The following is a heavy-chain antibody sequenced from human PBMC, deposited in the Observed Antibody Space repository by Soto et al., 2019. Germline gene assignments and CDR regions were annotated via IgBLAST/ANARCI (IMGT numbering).Heavy chain of an antibody. CDR3: TTDSYSTMIEVQFDY. CDR1: CFAFSNAW. J-gene: IGHJ4*01. Sequence: GGSRRLSCAGSCFAFSNAWINWVRQAPGKGLEWVGRIKSKALGGTTDFAAPVRSRFAITRDASRNMAYMQMNTLNTEYTSVYFCTTDSYSTMIEVQFDYWGHGTLVTVSS. CDR2: IKSKALGGTT. V-gene: IGHV3-15*07. D-gene: IGHD3-22*01.